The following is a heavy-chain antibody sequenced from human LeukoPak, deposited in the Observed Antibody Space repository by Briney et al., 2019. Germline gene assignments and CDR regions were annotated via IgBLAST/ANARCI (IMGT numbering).Heavy chain of an antibody. CDR3: AKVDRSGDVGYFDY. J-gene: IGHJ4*02. V-gene: IGHV3-30*18. Sequence: PGGSLRLSCAASGFTFSSYGMHWVRQAPGKGLEWVAVISYDGSNKYYADSVKGRFTISRDNSKNTLYLQMNSLRAEDTAVYYCAKVDRSGDVGYFDYWGQGTLVTVSS. CDR1: GFTFSSYG. CDR2: ISYDGSNK. D-gene: IGHD2-21*02.